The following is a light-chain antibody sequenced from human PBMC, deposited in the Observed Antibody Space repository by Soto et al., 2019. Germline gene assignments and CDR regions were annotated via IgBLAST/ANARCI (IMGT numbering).Light chain of an antibody. J-gene: IGKJ5*01. CDR3: QQYESLPLT. CDR2: GAS. V-gene: IGKV1-9*01. Sequence: DIQLTQSPSFLSASIGDRVTITCRASQDITNYLAWYLQKPGKAPKLLIYGASTLQSGVPSRFSGSGSGTEFTLTVSSLQPEDFATYYCQQYESLPLTFGQGTRLEI. CDR1: QDITNY.